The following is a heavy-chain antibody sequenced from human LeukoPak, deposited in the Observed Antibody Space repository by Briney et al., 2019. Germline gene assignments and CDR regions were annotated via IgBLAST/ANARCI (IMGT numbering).Heavy chain of an antibody. CDR3: ARDGGRYSYDY. V-gene: IGHV4-59*12. D-gene: IGHD3-16*01. CDR1: GGSISSYY. J-gene: IGHJ4*02. Sequence: SETLSLTCTVSGGSISSYYWSWIRQPPGKGLEWIGYIYYSGSTNYNPSLKSRVTISVDTSKNQFSLKLSSVTAADTAVYYCARDGGRYSYDYWGQGTLVTVSS. CDR2: IYYSGST.